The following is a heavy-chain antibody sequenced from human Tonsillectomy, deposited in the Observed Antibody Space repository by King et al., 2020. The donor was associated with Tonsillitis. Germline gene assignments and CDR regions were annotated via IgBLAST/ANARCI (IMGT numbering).Heavy chain of an antibody. V-gene: IGHV7-4-1*02. CDR3: VRASYHYDSSGYFSRAVWDY. D-gene: IGHD3-22*01. CDR1: EYTFTSYP. CDR2: INTNTGNP. Sequence: QLVQSGSELKKPGASVKVSCKASEYTFTSYPLNWVRQAPGQGLEWMGWINTNTGNPTYAQGFTGRFVFSLDTSVTTAYLHISGLKAEDTAVYYCVRASYHYDSSGYFSRAVWDYWGQGTLVTVSS. J-gene: IGHJ4*02.